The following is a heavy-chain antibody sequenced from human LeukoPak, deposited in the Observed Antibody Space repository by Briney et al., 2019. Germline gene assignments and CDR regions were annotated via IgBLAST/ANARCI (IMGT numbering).Heavy chain of an antibody. D-gene: IGHD3-10*01. CDR2: IYSGGST. CDR1: GFTVSSNY. V-gene: IGHV3-53*01. J-gene: IGHJ3*02. Sequence: PGGSLRLSCAASGFTVSSNYMSWVRQAPGKGLEWVSVIYSGGSTYYADSVKGRFTISRDNSKNTLYLQMNSLRAEDTAVYYCARVGVRRGFGDKNRVPTGAFDIWGQGTMVTVSP. CDR3: ARVGVRRGFGDKNRVPTGAFDI.